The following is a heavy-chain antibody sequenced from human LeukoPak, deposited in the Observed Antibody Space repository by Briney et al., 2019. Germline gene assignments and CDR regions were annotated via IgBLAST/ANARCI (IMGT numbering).Heavy chain of an antibody. CDR3: TREGSGSHYDY. Sequence: GGSLRLSCAASGFTFSSYAMHWVRQAPGKGLEWVAVISYDGSNKYYADSVKGRFTISRDNSKNTLYLQMNSLRAEDTAVYYCTREGSGSHYDYWGQGTLVTVSS. CDR1: GFTFSSYA. J-gene: IGHJ4*02. V-gene: IGHV3-30*01. CDR2: ISYDGSNK. D-gene: IGHD1-26*01.